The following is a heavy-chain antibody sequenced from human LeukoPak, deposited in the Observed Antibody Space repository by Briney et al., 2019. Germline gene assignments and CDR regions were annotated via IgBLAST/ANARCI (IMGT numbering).Heavy chain of an antibody. V-gene: IGHV3-48*01. J-gene: IGHJ6*02. Sequence: GGSLRLSCAASGFTFSNFNMNWVRQAPGKGLEWVSYISSYSSTISYADSVKGRFTISRDNSKNTLYLQMNSLRAEDTAVYYCARDGYYGMDVWGQGTTVTVSS. CDR3: ARDGYYGMDV. CDR1: GFTFSNFN. CDR2: ISSYSSTI.